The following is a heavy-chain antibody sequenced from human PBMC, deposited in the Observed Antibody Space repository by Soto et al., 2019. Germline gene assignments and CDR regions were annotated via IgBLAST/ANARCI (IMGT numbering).Heavy chain of an antibody. CDR1: GDSISGFNW. V-gene: IGHV4-4*02. D-gene: IGHD3-16*02. CDR3: ARSRYGRFGLDV. J-gene: IGHJ6*02. CDR2: IFHNGGP. Sequence: QVQLQESGPGLVRPSETLSLRCFVSGDSISGFNWWTWVRQSPGQGLEWIGEIFHNGGPKYNPSLTSRVXXSVDXSXXXXSXNLTXXXAADTAIYYCARSRYGRFGLDVWGQGTTVAV.